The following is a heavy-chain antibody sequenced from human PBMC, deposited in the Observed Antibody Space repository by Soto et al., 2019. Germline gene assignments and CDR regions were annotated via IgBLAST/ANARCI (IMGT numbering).Heavy chain of an antibody. CDR1: GFVFSIYW. V-gene: IGHV3-7*01. CDR3: ARAREDY. CDR2: INQDGSEK. Sequence: PGGALRLSRAASGFVFSIYWMTWVRQAPGKGLEWVANINQDGSEKYYVDSVKGRFTISRDNAKNSLHLQMNSLRVEDTAVYYCARAREDYWGQGTLVTVSS. J-gene: IGHJ4*02.